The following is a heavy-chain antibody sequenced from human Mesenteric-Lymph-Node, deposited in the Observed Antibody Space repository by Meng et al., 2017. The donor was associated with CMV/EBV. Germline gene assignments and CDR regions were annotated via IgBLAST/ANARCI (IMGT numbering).Heavy chain of an antibody. CDR2: IYYSGST. CDR1: GGSVGSGSYY. Sequence: SETLSLTCTVSGGSVGSGSYYWSWIRQPPGKGLEWIGYIYYSGSTNYNPSLKSRVTISVDTSKNQFSLKLSSVTAADTAVYYCARDRQSGSEFDCWGQGTLVTVSS. CDR3: ARDRQSGSEFDC. D-gene: IGHD1-26*01. J-gene: IGHJ4*02. V-gene: IGHV4-61*01.